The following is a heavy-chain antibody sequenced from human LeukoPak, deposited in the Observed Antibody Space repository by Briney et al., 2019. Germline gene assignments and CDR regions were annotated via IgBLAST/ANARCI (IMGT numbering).Heavy chain of an antibody. CDR3: ARESPGSYSSGRDYFDF. J-gene: IGHJ4*02. D-gene: IGHD6-19*01. Sequence: ASVKVSCKASGYTFTGYYMHWVRQAPGQGLEWMGWINPNSGGTNYAQKFQGRVTTTRDTSITTAYMELSSLRSDDTAVYYCARESPGSYSSGRDYFDFWGQGTLVTVSS. CDR2: INPNSGGT. V-gene: IGHV1-2*02. CDR1: GYTFTGYY.